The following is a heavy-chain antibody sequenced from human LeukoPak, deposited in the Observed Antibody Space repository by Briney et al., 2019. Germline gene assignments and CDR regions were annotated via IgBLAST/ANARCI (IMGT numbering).Heavy chain of an antibody. CDR2: ISSSSSTI. D-gene: IGHD2-8*01. Sequence: GGSLRLSCAASGFTFSSYSMNWVRQAPGKGLEWVSYISSSSSTIYYADSVKGRFTISRDNAKNSLYLQMNSLRAEDTAVYYCARRGPRYCTNGVCPNDALDIWGQGTMVTVSS. CDR1: GFTFSSYS. V-gene: IGHV3-48*01. CDR3: ARRGPRYCTNGVCPNDALDI. J-gene: IGHJ3*02.